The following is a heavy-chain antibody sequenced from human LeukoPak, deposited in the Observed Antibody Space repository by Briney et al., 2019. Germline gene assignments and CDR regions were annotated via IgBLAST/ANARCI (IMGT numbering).Heavy chain of an antibody. CDR3: ARSSGTGTFSY. CDR1: GDSISRSTYY. D-gene: IGHD6-25*01. CDR2: VYYGRSP. J-gene: IGHJ4*02. V-gene: IGHV4-39*02. Sequence: SETLSLTCTVSGDSISRSTYYWAWIRQPHGKGLEWIGSVYYGRSPYFNPSLESRATLSADTSKNHFSLNMSSVTAADTAVYYCARSSGTGTFSYWGQGTLVTVSS.